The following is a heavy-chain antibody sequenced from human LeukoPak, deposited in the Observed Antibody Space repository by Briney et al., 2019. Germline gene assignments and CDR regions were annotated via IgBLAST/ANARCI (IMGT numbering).Heavy chain of an antibody. J-gene: IGHJ4*02. V-gene: IGHV3-23*01. CDR2: ISGSGGST. Sequence: GESLRLSCAASGFTFSSYAMSWVRQAPGKGLEWVSAISGSGGSTYYADSVKGRFTISRDNSKNTLYLQMNSLRAEDTALYYCAKEEAAGSQFFDYWGQGTLVTVSS. D-gene: IGHD6-13*01. CDR3: AKEEAAGSQFFDY. CDR1: GFTFSSYA.